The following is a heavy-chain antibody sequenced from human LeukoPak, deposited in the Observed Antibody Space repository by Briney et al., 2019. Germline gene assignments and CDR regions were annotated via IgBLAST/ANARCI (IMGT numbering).Heavy chain of an antibody. CDR3: ARADDYGDYGQDAFDI. D-gene: IGHD4-17*01. V-gene: IGHV3-21*01. J-gene: IGHJ3*02. CDR1: GFTFSSYS. Sequence: GGSLRLSCAASGFTFSSYSMNWVRQAPGKGLEWVSSISSSSSYIYYADSVKGRFTISRDNAKNSLYLQMNSLRAEDTAVYYCARADDYGDYGQDAFDIWGQGTMVTVSS. CDR2: ISSSSSYI.